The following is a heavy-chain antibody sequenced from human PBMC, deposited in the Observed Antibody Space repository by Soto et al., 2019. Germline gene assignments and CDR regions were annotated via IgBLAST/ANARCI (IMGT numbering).Heavy chain of an antibody. V-gene: IGHV3-11*04. D-gene: IGHD6-13*01. CDR3: ARDLGSSWYVKWFDP. CDR1: GSVFSDYR. CDR2: ISGSGRTI. Sequence: PGGSMRLSSAAAGSVFSDYRSWVRQAKGKGLEWLSYISGSGRTIYYADSVKGRFTISRDNSKNTLYLQMNSLRVEDTAVYYCARDLGSSWYVKWFDPWGQGTLVTVSS. J-gene: IGHJ5*02.